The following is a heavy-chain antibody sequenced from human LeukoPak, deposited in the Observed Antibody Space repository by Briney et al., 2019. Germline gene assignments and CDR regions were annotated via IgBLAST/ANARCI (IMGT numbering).Heavy chain of an antibody. J-gene: IGHJ4*02. V-gene: IGHV4-61*02. CDR3: ARGIDY. Sequence: PSETLSLTCTVSGGSISSGSYYWSWIRQPAGKGLEWIGRIYTSGSTNYNPSLKSRVTISVDTSKNQFSLKLNSVIATDTAVYYCARGIDYWGRGTLVTVSS. CDR2: IYTSGST. CDR1: GGSISSGSYY.